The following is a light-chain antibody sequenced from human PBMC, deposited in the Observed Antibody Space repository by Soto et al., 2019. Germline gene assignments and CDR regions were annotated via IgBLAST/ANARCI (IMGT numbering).Light chain of an antibody. J-gene: IGKJ1*01. CDR2: GSS. V-gene: IGKV3-20*01. Sequence: EIVLTQSPGTLSLSPGERATLSCRASQSVSSSYLAWYQQTPGQAPRLLIYGSSSRATVIPDSFSGSGSGTDFPLTISRLEPEDFAFYYCQQYGSSPRTFGQGTKVDIK. CDR3: QQYGSSPRT. CDR1: QSVSSSY.